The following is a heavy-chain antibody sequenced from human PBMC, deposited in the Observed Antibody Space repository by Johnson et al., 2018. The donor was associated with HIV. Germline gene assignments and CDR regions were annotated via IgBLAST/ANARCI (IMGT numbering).Heavy chain of an antibody. CDR1: GFTFSSYA. D-gene: IGHD1-26*01. Sequence: VQLVESGGGLVQPGGSLRLSCAAPGFTFSSYAMSWVRQAPGKGLEWVPAISGSGGRTYYADSVKGRFTISRDNAKNTLYLQMNSLRAEDTAVYYCARGVWWELQGDACDIWGQGTMVTVSS. CDR3: ARGVWWELQGDACDI. CDR2: ISGSGGRT. V-gene: IGHV3-23*04. J-gene: IGHJ3*02.